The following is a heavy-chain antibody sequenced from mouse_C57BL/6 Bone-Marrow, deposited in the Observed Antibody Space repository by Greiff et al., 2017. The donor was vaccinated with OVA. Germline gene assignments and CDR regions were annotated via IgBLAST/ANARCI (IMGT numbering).Heavy chain of an antibody. CDR2: IRSKSSNYST. J-gene: IGHJ3*01. CDR1: GFSFNTYA. CDR3: VRDYYGSSPFGD. D-gene: IGHD1-1*01. Sequence: EVQRVESGGGLVQPKGSLKLSCAASGFSFNTYAMNWVRQAPGKGLEWVACIRSKSSNYSTYYADSVKDSFTISRADSESMLYLQMNNLKAEDTAMYDCVRDYYGSSPFGDWGKGTLVTVS. V-gene: IGHV10-1*01.